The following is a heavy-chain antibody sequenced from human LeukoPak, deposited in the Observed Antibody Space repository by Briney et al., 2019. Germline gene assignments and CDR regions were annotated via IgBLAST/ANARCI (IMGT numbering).Heavy chain of an antibody. D-gene: IGHD6-13*01. CDR3: ARARSGYSSSWSPPGPPDY. CDR2: ISAYNGNT. V-gene: IGHV1-18*03. CDR1: GYTFTSYG. Sequence: ASVKVSCKASGYTFTSYGISWVRQAPGQGLEWMGWISAYNGNTNYAQKLQGRVTMTTDTSTSTAYMELSSLRSEDMAVYYCARARSGYSSSWSPPGPPDYWGQGTLVTVSS. J-gene: IGHJ4*02.